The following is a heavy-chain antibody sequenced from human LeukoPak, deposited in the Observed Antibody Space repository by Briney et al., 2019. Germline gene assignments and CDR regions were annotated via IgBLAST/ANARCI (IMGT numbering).Heavy chain of an antibody. CDR2: INPSGGSI. CDR1: GYIFTSYY. V-gene: IGHV1-46*01. Sequence: VASVKVSCKASGYIFTSYYMDWVRQAPGQGLEWMGIINPSGGSIRYAQKFQGRVTMTRDTSASTVYMELSSLRSEDTAVYYCARGRNYYDSSRYYYEGDAFDIWGQGTMVTVSS. CDR3: ARGRNYYDSSRYYYEGDAFDI. J-gene: IGHJ3*02. D-gene: IGHD3-22*01.